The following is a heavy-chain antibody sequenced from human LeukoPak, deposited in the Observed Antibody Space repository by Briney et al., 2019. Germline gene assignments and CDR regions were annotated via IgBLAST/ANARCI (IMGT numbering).Heavy chain of an antibody. CDR1: GGSISSSSYY. CDR3: ASPLIAVAGSFDY. J-gene: IGHJ4*02. V-gene: IGHV4-39*01. CDR2: IYYSGST. Sequence: SETLSLTCTVSGGSISSSSYYWGWIRQPPGKGLERIGSIYYSGSTYYNPSLKSRVTISVDTSKNQFSLKLSSVTAADTAVYYCASPLIAVAGSFDYWGQGTLVTVSS. D-gene: IGHD6-19*01.